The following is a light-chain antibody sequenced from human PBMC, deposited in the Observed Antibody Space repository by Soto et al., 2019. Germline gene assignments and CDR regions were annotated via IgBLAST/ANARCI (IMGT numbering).Light chain of an antibody. CDR1: SSDVGGYNY. J-gene: IGLJ1*01. Sequence: SVLTQPPSASGSPGQSVAISCTGTSSDVGGYNYVSWYQQHPGKVPKLMIYEVSKRPSGVSSRFSGSKSGNTASLTISGLQAEDEADYYCCSYAGSSTYVFASGTKLTVL. CDR2: EVS. CDR3: CSYAGSSTYV. V-gene: IGLV2-23*02.